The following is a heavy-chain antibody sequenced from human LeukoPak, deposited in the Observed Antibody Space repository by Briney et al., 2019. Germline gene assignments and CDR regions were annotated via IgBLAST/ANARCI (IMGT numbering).Heavy chain of an antibody. Sequence: ETLSLTCTVSGGSISSSSYYWGWVRQAPGKGLEWVSAISGSGGSTYYADSVKGRFTISRDNSKNTLYLQMNSLRAEDTAVYYCAKSREVWGSYRYYSDYWGQGTLVTASS. D-gene: IGHD3-16*02. CDR3: AKSREVWGSYRYYSDY. J-gene: IGHJ4*02. CDR2: ISGSGGST. V-gene: IGHV3-23*01. CDR1: GGSISSSSYY.